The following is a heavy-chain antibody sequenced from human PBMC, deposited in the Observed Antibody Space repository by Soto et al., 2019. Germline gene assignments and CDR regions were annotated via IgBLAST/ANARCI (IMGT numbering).Heavy chain of an antibody. V-gene: IGHV1-18*01. CDR1: GYTFTSYG. Sequence: QVHLVQSGAEVKKPGASVKVSCKASGYTFTSYGITWVRQAPGQGLEWMGWISAHNGNTDYAQKPQSGANVTGDTPTSTVYVELRSLKTDDRAGDSCARGRYRDYWAEGDLVTASS. CDR3: ARGRYRDY. J-gene: IGHJ4*02. D-gene: IGHD1-1*01. CDR2: ISAHNGNT.